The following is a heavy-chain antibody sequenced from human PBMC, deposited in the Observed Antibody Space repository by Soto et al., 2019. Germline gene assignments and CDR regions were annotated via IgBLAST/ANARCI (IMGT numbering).Heavy chain of an antibody. Sequence: GESLKISCDASGRSFISHWIALVRQVPGKGLEWMGIINPVDSDTRYSPSFQGQVTISVDKSISTAYLQWSSLKASDTAMYYCARPVARFSNWFDPWGQGTLVTVSS. D-gene: IGHD5-12*01. CDR2: INPVDSDT. CDR1: GRSFISHW. CDR3: ARPVARFSNWFDP. J-gene: IGHJ5*02. V-gene: IGHV5-51*01.